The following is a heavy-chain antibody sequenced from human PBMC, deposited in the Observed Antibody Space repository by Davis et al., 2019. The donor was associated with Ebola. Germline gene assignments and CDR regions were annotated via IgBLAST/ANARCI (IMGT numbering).Heavy chain of an antibody. J-gene: IGHJ5*02. Sequence: MPSETLSLTCAVYGGSFSGYYWSWIRQPPGKGLEWIGEINHSGSTNYNPPLKSRVTIPVDTSKNQFSLKLSSVTAADTAVYYCARRSVGGNGWFDPLGQGTLVTVSS. D-gene: IGHD2-8*01. V-gene: IGHV4-34*01. CDR2: INHSGST. CDR3: ARRSVGGNGWFDP. CDR1: GGSFSGYY.